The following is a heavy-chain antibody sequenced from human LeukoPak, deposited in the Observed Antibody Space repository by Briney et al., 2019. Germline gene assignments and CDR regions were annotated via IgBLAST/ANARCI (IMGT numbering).Heavy chain of an antibody. CDR2: MNPSSGNT. CDR3: ARTRNDYDSSGYFDY. D-gene: IGHD3-22*01. CDR1: GYTFTSYD. J-gene: IGHJ4*02. Sequence: ASVKVSCKASGYTFTSYDINWVRQATGQGHEWIGWMNPSSGNTGYAQKFQGRATITRNTSISTAYMELSSLRSEDTAVYYCARTRNDYDSSGYFDYWGQGTLVTVSS. V-gene: IGHV1-8*03.